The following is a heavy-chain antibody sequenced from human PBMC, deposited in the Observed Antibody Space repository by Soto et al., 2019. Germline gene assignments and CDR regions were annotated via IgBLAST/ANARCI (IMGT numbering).Heavy chain of an antibody. CDR1: GITFGNRA. J-gene: IGHJ4*02. Sequence: EVQLLESGGDLVQPGGSLRLSCVASGITFGNRAMTWVRQAPGEGLEWVSTITDTGGDTKYADSVRGRFTMSRDNSKKTLYLQMNSLRVEDSALYYCARGSTASYPGSRIFDFWGRGTLVTVSS. D-gene: IGHD3-10*01. CDR3: ARGSTASYPGSRIFDF. CDR2: ITDTGGDT. V-gene: IGHV3-23*01.